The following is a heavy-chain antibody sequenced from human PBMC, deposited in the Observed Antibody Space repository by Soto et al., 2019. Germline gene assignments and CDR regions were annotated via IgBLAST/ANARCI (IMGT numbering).Heavy chain of an antibody. J-gene: IGHJ4*02. V-gene: IGHV1-18*01. CDR3: ARGRYGDY. CDR1: GYIFTSYG. CDR2: ISAHNGKT. Sequence: QAHLVQSGPEVKKPGASVKVSCKGSGYIFTSYGIAWVRQAPGQGLEWMGWISAHNGKTEYAQKVQGRDTVTRDTSTSTAYLELRSLRSDDSALYYCARGRYGDYWGQGALVTVSS. D-gene: IGHD4-17*01.